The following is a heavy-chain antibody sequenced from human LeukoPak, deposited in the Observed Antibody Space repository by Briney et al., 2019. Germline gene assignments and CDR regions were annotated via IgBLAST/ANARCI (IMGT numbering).Heavy chain of an antibody. Sequence: PSETLSLTCTVSGGSISSSSYYWGWIRQPPGKGLEWIGSIYYSGSTYYNPSLKSRVTISVDTSKNQFSLKLSSVTAADTAVYYCARHALYAKYCSSTSCYGVNWFDPWGQGTLVTVSS. CDR1: GGSISSSSYY. D-gene: IGHD2-2*01. CDR2: IYYSGST. V-gene: IGHV4-39*01. CDR3: ARHALYAKYCSSTSCYGVNWFDP. J-gene: IGHJ5*02.